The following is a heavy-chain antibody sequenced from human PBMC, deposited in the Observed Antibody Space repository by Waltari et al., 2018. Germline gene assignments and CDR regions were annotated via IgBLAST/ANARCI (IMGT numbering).Heavy chain of an antibody. CDR3: ARIGSSGWFYYYYAMDV. V-gene: IGHV3-74*01. Sequence: EVRLVESGGGLVQPGGSLRLSCAASGFTFSSYWMHWVRHAPGRGLEWVSRINSDGNPTNYADSVKGRFTISRDNAKNTLYLQMNSLRVEDTGVYFCARIGSSGWFYYYYAMDVWGQGTTVTVSS. J-gene: IGHJ6*02. CDR2: INSDGNPT. CDR1: GFTFSSYW. D-gene: IGHD6-19*01.